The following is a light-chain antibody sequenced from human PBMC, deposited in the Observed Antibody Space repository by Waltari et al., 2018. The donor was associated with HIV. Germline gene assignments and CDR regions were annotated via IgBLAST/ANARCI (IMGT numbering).Light chain of an antibody. V-gene: IGLV3-19*01. Sequence: SSHLTHSPAVSAGLGQTVRITCQGARLRPYYASWYRHKPGQAPILVIFNGNIRPSGIPDRFSGSASGNTASLTITGALAEDEADYYCGSRDRTGSSYVFGPGTEVTV. CDR1: RLRPYY. J-gene: IGLJ1*01. CDR2: NGN. CDR3: GSRDRTGSSYV.